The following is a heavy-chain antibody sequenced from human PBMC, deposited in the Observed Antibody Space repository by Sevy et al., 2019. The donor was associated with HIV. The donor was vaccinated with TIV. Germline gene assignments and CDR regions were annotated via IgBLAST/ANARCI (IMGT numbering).Heavy chain of an antibody. CDR1: GGSISSGGYY. CDR3: ARVCATGGSCYSPHGMDV. D-gene: IGHD2-15*01. CDR2: IYYSGST. J-gene: IGHJ6*02. V-gene: IGHV4-31*03. Sequence: SETLSLTCTVSGGSISSGGYYWSWIRQHPGKGLEWIGYIYYSGSTYYNPSLKSRVTISVDTSKNQFSLKLSSVTAADTAVYYCARVCATGGSCYSPHGMDVWGQGTTVTVSS.